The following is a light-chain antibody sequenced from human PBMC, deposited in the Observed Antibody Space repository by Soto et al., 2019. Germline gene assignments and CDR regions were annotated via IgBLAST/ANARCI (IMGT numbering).Light chain of an antibody. CDR1: SSNIGAGYD. J-gene: IGLJ1*01. CDR3: QSYDSSLSALYV. CDR2: RNT. Sequence: QSVLTQPPSVSGAPGQRVTISCTGSSSNIGAGYDVHWYQQLPGTAPKLLIYRNTNRPSGVPGRISASRSGTSASLAITGLQAEDEADYYCQSYDSSLSALYVFGTGTKLTVL. V-gene: IGLV1-40*01.